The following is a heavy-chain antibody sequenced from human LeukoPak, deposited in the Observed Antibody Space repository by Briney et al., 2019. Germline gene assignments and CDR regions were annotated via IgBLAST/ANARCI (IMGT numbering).Heavy chain of an antibody. CDR2: IYYSGST. J-gene: IGHJ4*02. Sequence: SETLSLTCTVSGGSISSSSYYWGWIRQPPGKGLEWIGSIYYSGSTYYNPSLKSRVTISVDTSKNQFSLKLSSVTAADTAVYYCERHFSTAYYFDYWGQGTLVTVSS. D-gene: IGHD3/OR15-3a*01. V-gene: IGHV4-39*01. CDR1: GGSISSSSYY. CDR3: ERHFSTAYYFDY.